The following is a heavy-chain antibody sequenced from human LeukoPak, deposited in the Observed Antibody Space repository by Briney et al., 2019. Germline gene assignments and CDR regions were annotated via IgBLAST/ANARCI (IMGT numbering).Heavy chain of an antibody. Sequence: SETLSLTCADYGGSFSGYYWNWIRQPPGKGLEWIGEIEYSGSTKYNPSLKSRVTISADTSKNQFSLKLSSVTAADTAVYYCARTSGDWLSWAWIGVDVWGQGTTVTVSS. CDR3: ARTSGDWLSWAWIGVDV. D-gene: IGHD3-9*01. CDR1: GGSFSGYY. CDR2: IEYSGST. V-gene: IGHV4-34*01. J-gene: IGHJ6*02.